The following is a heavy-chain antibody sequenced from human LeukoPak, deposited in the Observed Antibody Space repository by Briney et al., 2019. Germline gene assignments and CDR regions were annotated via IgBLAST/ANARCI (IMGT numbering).Heavy chain of an antibody. V-gene: IGHV4-59*01. Sequence: SETLSLTCTVSGGSISSYYWSWIRQPPGKGLEWIGYISYSGSTNYNPSLKSRVTISLDTSKNQFSLRLSSVTAADTAVYYCARETRLHSGSYSNDAFDIWGQGTMVTVSS. J-gene: IGHJ3*02. D-gene: IGHD1-26*01. CDR2: ISYSGST. CDR1: GGSISSYY. CDR3: ARETRLHSGSYSNDAFDI.